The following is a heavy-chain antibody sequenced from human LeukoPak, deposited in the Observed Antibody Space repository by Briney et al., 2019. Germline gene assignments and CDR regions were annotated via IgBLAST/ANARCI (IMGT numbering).Heavy chain of an antibody. D-gene: IGHD6-13*01. Sequence: ASVKVSCKASGYIFSDYYMHWVRQAPGQGLEWLGWINPKSGAADYAQQFRGRVTMTRDTSINTDYMEMKRVTSDDAAVYYCARGAEAETSPLDFWGQGTLVIVS. CDR2: INPKSGAA. J-gene: IGHJ4*02. V-gene: IGHV1-2*02. CDR1: GYIFSDYY. CDR3: ARGAEAETSPLDF.